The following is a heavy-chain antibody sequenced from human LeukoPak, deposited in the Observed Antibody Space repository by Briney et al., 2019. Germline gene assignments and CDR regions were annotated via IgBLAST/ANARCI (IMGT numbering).Heavy chain of an antibody. CDR2: IYYSGST. Sequence: KASETLSLTCTVSGGSISSSSYYWSWIRQPPGKGLEWIGYIYYSGSTNYNPSLKSRVTISVDTSKNQFSLKLSSVTAADTAVYYCARVKFSSSAWFDPWGQGTLVTVSS. V-gene: IGHV4-61*01. J-gene: IGHJ5*02. CDR1: GGSISSSSYY. D-gene: IGHD6-6*01. CDR3: ARVKFSSSAWFDP.